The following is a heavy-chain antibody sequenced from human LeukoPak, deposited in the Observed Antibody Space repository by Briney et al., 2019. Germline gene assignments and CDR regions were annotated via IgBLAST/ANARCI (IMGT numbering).Heavy chain of an antibody. CDR3: ARDDRRYYYDSSGNWFDP. Sequence: SVKVSCKASGGTFSSYAISWVRQAPGQGLEWMGGIIPIFGTANYAQKLQGRVTMTTDTSTSTAYMELRSLRSDDTAVYYCARDDRRYYYDSSGNWFDPWGQGTLVTVSS. V-gene: IGHV1-69*05. CDR1: GGTFSSYA. CDR2: IIPIFGTA. J-gene: IGHJ5*02. D-gene: IGHD3-22*01.